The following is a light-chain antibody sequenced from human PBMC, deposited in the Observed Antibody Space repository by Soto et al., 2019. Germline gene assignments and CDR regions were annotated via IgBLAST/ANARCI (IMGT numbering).Light chain of an antibody. CDR2: DAS. J-gene: IGKJ4*01. CDR1: QSISRT. CDR3: QQYNNWPLT. V-gene: IGKV3D-15*01. Sequence: EILLTQSPETLSVSPGERANISCRASQSISRTLAWYQQKSGQPPRLLIYDASTRATGFPARFSGNGSGTECTITLSSLQSEDGAVYYGQQYNNWPLTFGGGTKVDIK.